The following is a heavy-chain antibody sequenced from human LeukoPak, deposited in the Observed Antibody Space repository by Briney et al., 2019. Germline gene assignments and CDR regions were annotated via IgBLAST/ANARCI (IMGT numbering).Heavy chain of an antibody. V-gene: IGHV1-18*01. Sequence: ASVKVSCKASGYTFTSYGISWVRQAPGQGLEWMGWIIAYNGNTNYAQKLQGRVTMTTDTSTSTAYMELRSLRSDHTAVYYCARGFDHYDFWSGFPASGEWFDPWGQGTLVPVSS. D-gene: IGHD3-3*01. J-gene: IGHJ5*02. CDR1: GYTFTSYG. CDR2: IIAYNGNT. CDR3: ARGFDHYDFWSGFPASGEWFDP.